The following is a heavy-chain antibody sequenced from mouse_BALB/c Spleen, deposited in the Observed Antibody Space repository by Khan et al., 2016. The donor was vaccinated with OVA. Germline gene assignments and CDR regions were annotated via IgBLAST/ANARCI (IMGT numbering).Heavy chain of an antibody. Sequence: QVQLQQPGAELVRPGASVKLSCKASGYTFTNYFINWVKQRPGQGLEWIGNIYPSDGYSTYNQKFKGTATLTVDKSSSTAYMYLSSPPYDDAAVSYCARHSSSYDAMDHWGQGTAVTVSS. CDR1: GYTFTNYF. D-gene: IGHD1-1*01. CDR3: ARHSSSYDAMDH. V-gene: IGHV1-69*02. J-gene: IGHJ4*01. CDR2: IYPSDGYS.